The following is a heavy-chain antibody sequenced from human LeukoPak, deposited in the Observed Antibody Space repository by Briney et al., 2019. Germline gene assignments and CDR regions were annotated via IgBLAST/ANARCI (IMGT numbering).Heavy chain of an antibody. Sequence: GGSLRLSCAASGFTFSSYSMNWVRQAPGKGLEWVSSISSSSSYIYYADSVKGRFTISRDNARNSLYLQMNSLRAEDTAVYYCARDYCSGGSCYSNVNWFDPWGQGTLVTVSS. CDR3: ARDYCSGGSCYSNVNWFDP. CDR1: GFTFSSYS. CDR2: ISSSSSYI. V-gene: IGHV3-21*01. J-gene: IGHJ5*02. D-gene: IGHD2-15*01.